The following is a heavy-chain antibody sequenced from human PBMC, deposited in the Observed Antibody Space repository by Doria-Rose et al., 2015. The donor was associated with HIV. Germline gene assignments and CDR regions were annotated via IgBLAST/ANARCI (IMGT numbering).Heavy chain of an antibody. J-gene: IGHJ4*02. V-gene: IGHV4-4*02. D-gene: IGHD5-18*01. Sequence: ESGPGLVKPSGTLSLTCAVSGGSISSSNWWSWVRQPPGKGLEWIGQIYHSGNTNYNPSLKSRVTISADKSKNQFSLKLTSGTAADTAVYYCARDLGIQLWLGYWGQGTLVTVSS. CDR3: ARDLGIQLWLGY. CDR1: GGSISSSNW. CDR2: IYHSGNT.